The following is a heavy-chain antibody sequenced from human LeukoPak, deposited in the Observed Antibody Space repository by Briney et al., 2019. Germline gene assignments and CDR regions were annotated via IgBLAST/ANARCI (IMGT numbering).Heavy chain of an antibody. D-gene: IGHD3-10*01. CDR2: IYSGGRT. CDR1: GFTVCSNY. J-gene: IGHJ3*02. Sequence: PGGSLRLSCAASGFTVCSNYMSWVRQAPGQGLEWGSVIYSGGRTYYADSEKGRFTISRDNSKDTLYLQMKSLRAEDTAVYYCARLGGYYGSVSYTHHAFDIWGQGTMVTVSS. V-gene: IGHV3-66*01. CDR3: ARLGGYYGSVSYTHHAFDI.